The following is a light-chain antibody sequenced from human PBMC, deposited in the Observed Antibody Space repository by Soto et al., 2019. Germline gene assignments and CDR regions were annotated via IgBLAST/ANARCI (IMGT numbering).Light chain of an antibody. V-gene: IGLV2-14*01. CDR2: DVS. Sequence: QSALTQPASVSGSPGQSITISCTGTSSDVGGYKYVSWYQQHPGKAPNLMIYDVSNRPSEVSNRFSGSKSGNTASLTISGLQAEDEADYYCSSYTSTSTHVVFGGGTQLTVL. CDR1: SSDVGGYKY. J-gene: IGLJ2*01. CDR3: SSYTSTSTHVV.